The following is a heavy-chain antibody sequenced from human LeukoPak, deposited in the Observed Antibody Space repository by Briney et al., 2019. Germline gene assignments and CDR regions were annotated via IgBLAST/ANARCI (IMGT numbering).Heavy chain of an antibody. CDR2: IYPGDSDT. CDR1: GYSFTTYW. Sequence: KGRESLKISCKGSGYSFTTYWIGWVRQMPGKGLEWMGIIYPGDSDTRYSPSFQGQVTISADKSISTAYLQWSSLKASDTAIYYCARPGIVGATSAFDIWGQGTMVTVSS. J-gene: IGHJ3*02. V-gene: IGHV5-51*01. CDR3: ARPGIVGATSAFDI. D-gene: IGHD1-26*01.